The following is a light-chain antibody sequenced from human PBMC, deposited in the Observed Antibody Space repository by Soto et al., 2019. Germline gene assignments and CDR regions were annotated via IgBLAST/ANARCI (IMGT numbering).Light chain of an antibody. CDR2: KAS. V-gene: IGKV1-5*03. CDR1: QSIGSW. CDR3: QQYGTSPT. Sequence: DIQITQAPSILSASVGDKVTITCRASQSIGSWVAWYQQKPGRAPNLLIHKASHLESGVPSRFSGSGSGTEFTLTISRLEPEDSAVYFCQQYGTSPTFGQGTKVDIK. J-gene: IGKJ1*01.